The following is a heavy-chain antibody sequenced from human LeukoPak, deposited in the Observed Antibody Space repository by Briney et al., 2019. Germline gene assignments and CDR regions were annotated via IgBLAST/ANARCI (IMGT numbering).Heavy chain of an antibody. J-gene: IGHJ4*02. CDR3: ATVIADPHQVDY. CDR1: GFTFDDYD. D-gene: IGHD6-13*01. Sequence: PGRSLRLSCAASGFTFDDYDMHWVRQAPGKGLEWVSGISWNSGSIGYADSVKGRFTISRDNAKNSLYLQMNSLRAEDTALYYCATVIADPHQVDYWGQGTLVTVSS. V-gene: IGHV3-9*01. CDR2: ISWNSGSI.